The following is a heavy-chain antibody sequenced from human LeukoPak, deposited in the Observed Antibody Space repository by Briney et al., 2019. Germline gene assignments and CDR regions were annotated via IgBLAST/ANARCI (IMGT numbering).Heavy chain of an antibody. CDR2: IYYSGST. CDR3: ARQEDSSGWYQSYAFDI. V-gene: IGHV4-30-4*08. J-gene: IGHJ3*02. CDR1: GGSIGRGDYY. Sequence: SETLSLTCTVSGGSIGRGDYYWSWIRQPPGKGLEWIGYIYYSGSTYYNPSLKSRVTMSVDTSKNQFSLKLSSVTAADTAVYYCARQEDSSGWYQSYAFDIWGQGTMVTVSS. D-gene: IGHD6-19*01.